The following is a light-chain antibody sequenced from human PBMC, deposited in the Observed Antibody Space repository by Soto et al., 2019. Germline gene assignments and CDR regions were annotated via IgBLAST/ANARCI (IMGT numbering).Light chain of an antibody. J-gene: IGKJ5*01. CDR3: QQRSNWIT. CDR1: QSVSVY. V-gene: IGKV3-11*01. CDR2: DAS. Sequence: EIVLTQSPATLSLSPGERATLSCRASQSVSVYLAWFQQKPGQPPRLLIYDASKRATGIPPRFSGSGSTTDFTLTISSLEPEDFALYYCQQRSNWITFGQGTRLEIK.